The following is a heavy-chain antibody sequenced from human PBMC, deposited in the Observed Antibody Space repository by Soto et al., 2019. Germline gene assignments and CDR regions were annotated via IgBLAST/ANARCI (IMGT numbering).Heavy chain of an antibody. CDR1: RITFSSYS. CDR2: ISSSSSYI. J-gene: IGHJ3*02. V-gene: IGHV3-21*01. CDR3: ARVHRLGTVTTGGAFDI. D-gene: IGHD4-17*01. Sequence: GGSLRLSCAAPRITFSSYSMNWVRQAPGKGLEWVSSISSSSSYIYYADSVKGRFTISRDNAKNSLYLQMNSLRAEDTAVYYCARVHRLGTVTTGGAFDIWGQGTMVTVSS.